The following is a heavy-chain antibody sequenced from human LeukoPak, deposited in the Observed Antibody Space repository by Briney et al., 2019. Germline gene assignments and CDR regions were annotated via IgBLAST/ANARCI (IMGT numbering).Heavy chain of an antibody. Sequence: GGSLRLSCAASGFGFSNFWMSWVRQAPGKGPEWVANIKEDGSLKNYVDSVEGRFTVSRDNAKNSLYLQMNSLRAEDTAVYYCARGGPRDGYDYWGQGTLVTVSS. D-gene: IGHD5-18*01. CDR3: ARGGPRDGYDY. V-gene: IGHV3-7*01. CDR2: IKEDGSLK. CDR1: GFGFSNFW. J-gene: IGHJ4*02.